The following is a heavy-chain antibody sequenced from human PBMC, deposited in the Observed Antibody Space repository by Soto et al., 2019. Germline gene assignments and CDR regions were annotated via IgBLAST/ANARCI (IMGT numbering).Heavy chain of an antibody. D-gene: IGHD5-12*01. Sequence: ASVKVSCKASGYTFTSYGISWVRQAPGQGLEWMGWISAYNGNTNYAQKLQGRVTMTTDTSTSTAYMELRSLRSDDTAVYYCARLRGYSGLDNWLAPWGQGTLVTVSS. CDR2: ISAYNGNT. CDR3: ARLRGYSGLDNWLAP. J-gene: IGHJ5*02. CDR1: GYTFTSYG. V-gene: IGHV1-18*01.